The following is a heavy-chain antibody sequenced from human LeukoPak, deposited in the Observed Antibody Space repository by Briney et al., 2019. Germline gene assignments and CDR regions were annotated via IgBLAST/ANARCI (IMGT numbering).Heavy chain of an antibody. CDR3: AKATNRNFYSSVAY. CDR2: ISGSGGST. J-gene: IGHJ4*02. V-gene: IGHV3-23*01. Sequence: QPGGSLRLSCAASGFTFSSYAMSWVRQAPGKGLEWVSAISGSGGSTYYADSVKGRFTISRDNSKNTLYLQMNSLRAEDTAVYYCAKATNRNFYSSVAYWGQGTLVTVSS. CDR1: GFTFSSYA. D-gene: IGHD6-19*01.